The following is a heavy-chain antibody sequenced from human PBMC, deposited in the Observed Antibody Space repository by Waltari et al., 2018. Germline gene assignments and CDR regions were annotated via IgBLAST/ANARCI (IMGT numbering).Heavy chain of an antibody. V-gene: IGHV3-23*04. CDR1: GFTFSSYA. CDR2: SRGSGGST. D-gene: IGHD3-16*02. CDR3: AKDGEYYDYVWGCYRPWDY. Sequence: EVQLVESGGGLVQPGGSLRLSCAASGFTFSSYAMSWVRQAPGKGLEWVSASRGSGGSTYYADYVKGRFTISRDNSKNTLYLQMNSLRAEDTAVYYCAKDGEYYDYVWGCYRPWDYWGQGTLVTVSS. J-gene: IGHJ4*02.